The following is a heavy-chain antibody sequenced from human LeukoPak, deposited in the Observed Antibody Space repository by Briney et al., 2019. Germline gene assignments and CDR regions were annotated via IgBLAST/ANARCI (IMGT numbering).Heavy chain of an antibody. V-gene: IGHV4-39*01. D-gene: IGHD1-26*01. CDR2: IYYGGTT. J-gene: IGHJ4*02. Sequence: SETLSLTCTVSGTSICNSDFYWGWIRQPPGKGLEWIGSIYYGGTTFYNPSLKSRVTMSVDTSKNQFSLKLTSVTAADTAVYYCARPTSVRANNGYFDYWGQGTLVTVSS. CDR1: GTSICNSDFY. CDR3: ARPTSVRANNGYFDY.